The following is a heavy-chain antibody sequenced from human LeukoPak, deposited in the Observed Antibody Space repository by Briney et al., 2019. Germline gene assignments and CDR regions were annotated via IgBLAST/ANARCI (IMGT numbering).Heavy chain of an antibody. D-gene: IGHD2-2*01. Sequence: GESLKISCKGSGYSFTGYWISWVRQMPGKGLELMGRIYPSYSYTNYSPSFQGHVTISADKYISTAYLQWSSLKASDTAMYYCARHRIGYCSSTSCYVTDYWGQGTLVTVSS. CDR3: ARHRIGYCSSTSCYVTDY. J-gene: IGHJ4*02. CDR1: GYSFTGYW. CDR2: IYPSYSYT. V-gene: IGHV5-10-1*01.